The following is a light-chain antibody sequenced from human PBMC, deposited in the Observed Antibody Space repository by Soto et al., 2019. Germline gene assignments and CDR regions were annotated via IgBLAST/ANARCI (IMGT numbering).Light chain of an antibody. CDR2: EGT. J-gene: IGLJ1*01. CDR3: CSYASSSSYV. CDR1: TSDVGGYNL. Sequence: QSALTQPASVSGSPGQSITISCSGTTSDVGGYNLVSWYQQHTAKAPKLLIYEGTQRPSGASSRFSGSKSGNTASLTISGLQAEDEADYYCCSYASSSSYVFXTGTKLTVL. V-gene: IGLV2-23*01.